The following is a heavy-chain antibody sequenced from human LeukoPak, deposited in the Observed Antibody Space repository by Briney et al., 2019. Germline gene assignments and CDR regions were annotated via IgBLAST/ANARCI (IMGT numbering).Heavy chain of an antibody. V-gene: IGHV3-23*01. CDR3: ARDLSPPQTYYYDSSGYYTTRGFDY. D-gene: IGHD3-22*01. CDR2: ISGSGGST. CDR1: GYTFSSYA. Sequence: PGGSLRLSCAASGYTFSSYAMSWVRQAPGKGLEWVSAISGSGGSTYYADSVKGRFTISRDNSKNTLYLQMNSLRAEDTAVYYCARDLSPPQTYYYDSSGYYTTRGFDYWGQGTLVTVSS. J-gene: IGHJ4*02.